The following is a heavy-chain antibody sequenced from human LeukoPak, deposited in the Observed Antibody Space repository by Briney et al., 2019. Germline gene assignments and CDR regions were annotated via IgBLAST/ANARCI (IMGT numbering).Heavy chain of an antibody. CDR1: GGSFSGYY. D-gene: IGHD6-19*01. V-gene: IGHV4-34*01. CDR3: ARDQARSSSGWYGGDNWFDP. J-gene: IGHJ5*02. CDR2: INHSGST. Sequence: RPSETLSLTCAVYGGSFSGYYWSWIRQPPGKGLEWIGEINHSGSTNYNPSLKSRVTISVDTSKNQFSLKLSSVTAADTAVYYCARDQARSSSGWYGGDNWFDPWGQGTLVTVSS.